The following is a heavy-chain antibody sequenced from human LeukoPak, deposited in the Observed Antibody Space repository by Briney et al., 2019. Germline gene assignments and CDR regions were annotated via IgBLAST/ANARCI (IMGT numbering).Heavy chain of an antibody. Sequence: GASVKVSCKASGYTFTSYGISWVRQAPGQGLEWMGWISAYNGNTNYAQKLQGRVTMTTDTSTSTAYMELRSLRSDDTAVYYCARVLGYYGSSWFDPWGRGTLVTVSS. CDR3: ARVLGYYGSSWFDP. CDR1: GYTFTSYG. J-gene: IGHJ5*02. D-gene: IGHD3-10*01. CDR2: ISAYNGNT. V-gene: IGHV1-18*01.